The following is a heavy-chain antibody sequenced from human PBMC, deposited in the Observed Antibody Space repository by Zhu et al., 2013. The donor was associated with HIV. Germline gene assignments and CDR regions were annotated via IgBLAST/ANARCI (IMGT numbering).Heavy chain of an antibody. D-gene: IGHD6-13*01. CDR3: AKGGLSSSWVDY. V-gene: IGHV3-23*01. CDR2: VSGTGDST. J-gene: IGHJ4*02. Sequence: EVQLLESGGGLVQPGGSLRLSCAASGFTFSSYAMSWVRQAPGKGLEWVSSVSGTGDSTYYADSVKGRFTVSRDNSKNTLYLQMNSLRAEDTAVYYCAKGGLSSSWVDYWGQGTLVTVSS. CDR1: GFTFSSYA.